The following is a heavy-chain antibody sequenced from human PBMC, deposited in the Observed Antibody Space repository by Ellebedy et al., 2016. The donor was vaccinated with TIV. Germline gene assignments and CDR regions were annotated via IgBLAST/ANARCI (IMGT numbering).Heavy chain of an antibody. CDR2: ICGSASNT. V-gene: IGHV3-23*01. Sequence: GESLKISCTTSGFTFKDHAMGWVRRAPGKGLQWVSTICGSASNTLSADSVQGRFIISKDWSRNTLYLQMSSLRADDTAIYYCARVKSTSWYRHFDHWGQGTLVAVSS. J-gene: IGHJ4*02. CDR1: GFTFKDHA. D-gene: IGHD6-19*01. CDR3: ARVKSTSWYRHFDH.